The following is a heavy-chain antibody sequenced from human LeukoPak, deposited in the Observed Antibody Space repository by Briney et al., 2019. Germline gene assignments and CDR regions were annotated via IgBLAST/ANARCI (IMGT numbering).Heavy chain of an antibody. CDR2: IYSGGST. D-gene: IGHD3-22*01. V-gene: IGHV3-53*01. Sequence: GGSLRLSCAASGFTVSSNYMSWVRQAPGKGLEWVLVIYSGGSTYSADSVKGRFTISRDNSKNTLYLQMNSLRAEDTAVYYCARHSHYYDSSGSSWGPFDYWGQGTLVTVSS. CDR1: GFTVSSNY. J-gene: IGHJ4*02. CDR3: ARHSHYYDSSGSSWGPFDY.